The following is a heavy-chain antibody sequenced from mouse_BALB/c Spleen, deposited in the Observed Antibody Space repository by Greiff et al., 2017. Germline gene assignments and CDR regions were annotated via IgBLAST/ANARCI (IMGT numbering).Heavy chain of an antibody. D-gene: IGHD2-3*01. CDR3: ARNDGWYFDV. CDR1: GFTFSSFG. J-gene: IGHJ1*01. Sequence: EVNVVESGGGLVQPGGSRKLSCAASGFTFSSFGMHWVRQAPEKGLEWVAYISSGSSTIYYADTVKGRFTISRDNPKNTLFLQMTSLRSEDTAMYYCARNDGWYFDVWGAGTTVTVSS. V-gene: IGHV5-17*02. CDR2: ISSGSSTI.